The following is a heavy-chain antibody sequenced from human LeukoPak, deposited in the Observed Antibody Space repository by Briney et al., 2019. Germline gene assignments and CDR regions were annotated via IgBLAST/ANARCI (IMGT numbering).Heavy chain of an antibody. V-gene: IGHV1-2*02. CDR3: ARRGYDSRGYYLLDY. CDR2: INPDSGGT. CDR1: GYTVSGYY. D-gene: IGHD3-22*01. J-gene: IGHJ4*02. Sequence: AAVKVSCKASGYTVSGYYMFWVRQAPRQGLEWMGWINPDSGGTDYAQKFQGRVTMTRDTSISTAYIELSRLRSDDTAVYYCARRGYDSRGYYLLDYWGQGTLVTVSS.